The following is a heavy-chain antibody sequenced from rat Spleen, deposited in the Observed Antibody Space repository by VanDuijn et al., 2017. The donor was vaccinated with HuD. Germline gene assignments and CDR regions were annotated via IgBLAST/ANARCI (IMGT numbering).Heavy chain of an antibody. V-gene: IGHV2-72*01. J-gene: IGHJ3*01. CDR2: IWAGGST. CDR1: GFSLTSNG. D-gene: IGHD1-12*01. Sequence: QVQLKESGPGLVQPSQTLSLTCTVSGFSLTSNGVGWVRQPLGKGLVWMGTIWAGGSTNYNSAVQSRLSISRDTSKSQVFLKMTSLQTEDTAIYFCTRDHSYWGNYYPGGFAYWGQGTLVTVSS. CDR3: TRDHSYWGNYYPGGFAY.